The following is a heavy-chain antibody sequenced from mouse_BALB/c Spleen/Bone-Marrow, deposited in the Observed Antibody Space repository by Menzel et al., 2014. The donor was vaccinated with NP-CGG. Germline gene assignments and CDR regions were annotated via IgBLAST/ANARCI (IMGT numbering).Heavy chain of an antibody. D-gene: IGHD2-4*01. CDR3: ARLITTGGFAY. Sequence: QVQLQQSGAELMKPGASVKISCKATGYTFSTYWIEWVKQRPGHGLEWIGEILPGSGTTNYNEKFKGKATFTADTSSNTAYMQLSSPTSEDSAVYYCARLITTGGFAYWGQGTLVTVSA. CDR1: GYTFSTYW. J-gene: IGHJ3*01. V-gene: IGHV1-9*01. CDR2: ILPGSGTT.